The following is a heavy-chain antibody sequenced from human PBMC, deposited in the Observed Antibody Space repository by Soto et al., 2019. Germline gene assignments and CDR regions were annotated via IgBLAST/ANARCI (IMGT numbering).Heavy chain of an antibody. Sequence: QVQLQESGPGLVKPSQTLSLTCTVSGGSISSAAYYWSWIRQHPGKGLEWIGYISPRGSTYYTPSLKSRVIISADTSKNQFSVNLTSVTAADTAVYYCAREYTYGSNFFDCWGQGALVTVSS. CDR1: GGSISSAAYY. CDR2: ISPRGST. V-gene: IGHV4-31*03. J-gene: IGHJ4*02. D-gene: IGHD5-18*01. CDR3: AREYTYGSNFFDC.